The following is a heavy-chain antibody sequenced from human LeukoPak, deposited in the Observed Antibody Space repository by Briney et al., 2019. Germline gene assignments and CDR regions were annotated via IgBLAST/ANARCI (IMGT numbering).Heavy chain of an antibody. D-gene: IGHD6-6*01. J-gene: IGHJ4*02. CDR2: INHSGST. Sequence: SETLSLTCAVSGGSISSSNWWSWVRQPPGKGLEWIGEINHSGSTNYNPSLKSRVTISVDTSKNQFSLKLSSVTAADTAVYYCARHKRSSRYFDYWGQGTLVTVSS. V-gene: IGHV4-4*02. CDR1: GGSISSSNW. CDR3: ARHKRSSRYFDY.